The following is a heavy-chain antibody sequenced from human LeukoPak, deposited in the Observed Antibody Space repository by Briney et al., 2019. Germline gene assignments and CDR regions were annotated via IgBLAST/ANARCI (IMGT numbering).Heavy chain of an antibody. CDR1: GFTFNSYC. V-gene: IGHV3-74*01. Sequence: GGSLRLSCAGSGFTFNSYCMHWVRQAPGQGLVWVSRINSDGSSTSYADSVKGRFTISRDNAKNTLYLQMNSLRAEDTAVYYCPREGVYPFDYWGQGTLVTVSS. J-gene: IGHJ4*02. CDR3: PREGVYPFDY. D-gene: IGHD2-8*01. CDR2: INSDGSST.